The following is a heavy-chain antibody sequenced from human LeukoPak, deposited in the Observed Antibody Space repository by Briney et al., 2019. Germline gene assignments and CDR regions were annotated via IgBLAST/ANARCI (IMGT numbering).Heavy chain of an antibody. Sequence: GGSLRLSCAASGFTFSSYGMHWVRQAPGKGLEWVAVIWYDGSNKYYADSVKGRFTISRDNSKNTLYLQMNSLRAEDTAVYYCAKASHYDSSGYYSPDQNWFDPWGQGTLVTVSS. CDR1: GFTFSSYG. J-gene: IGHJ5*02. V-gene: IGHV3-30*02. CDR2: IWYDGSNK. CDR3: AKASHYDSSGYYSPDQNWFDP. D-gene: IGHD3-22*01.